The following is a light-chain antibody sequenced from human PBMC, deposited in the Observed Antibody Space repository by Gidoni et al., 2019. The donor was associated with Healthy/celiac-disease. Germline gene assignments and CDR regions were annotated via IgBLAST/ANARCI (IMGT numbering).Light chain of an antibody. J-gene: IGKJ1*01. V-gene: IGKV1-39*01. Sequence: DIQMTQSPSSLSASVGDRVTITCRASQSISSYLNWYQQKPGKAPKPLIYAASSLQSGVPSRFSGSGSGTDFTLTISSLQPEDFATYYCQQSYRTPPTFGQGTKVEIK. CDR3: QQSYRTPPT. CDR2: AAS. CDR1: QSISSY.